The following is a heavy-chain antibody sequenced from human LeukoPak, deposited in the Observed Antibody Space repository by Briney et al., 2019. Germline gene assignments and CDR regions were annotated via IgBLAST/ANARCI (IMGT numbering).Heavy chain of an antibody. V-gene: IGHV4-39*01. J-gene: IGHJ5*02. CDR3: ARGDYYGSGSYDNWFDP. D-gene: IGHD3-10*01. Sequence: SETLSLTCTVSGGSISSSSYYWGWIRQPPGKGLEWIGSIYYSGSTYYNPSLKSRVTISVDTSKNQFSLKLSSVTAADTAVYYCARGDYYGSGSYDNWFDPWGQGTLVTVSS. CDR2: IYYSGST. CDR1: GGSISSSSYY.